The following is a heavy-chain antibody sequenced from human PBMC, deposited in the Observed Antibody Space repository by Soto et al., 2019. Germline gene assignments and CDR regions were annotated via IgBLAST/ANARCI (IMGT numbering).Heavy chain of an antibody. J-gene: IGHJ6*04. CDR1: GFTLSGRS. V-gene: IGHV3-74*01. CDR2: IDNAGTDS. CDR3: ARGWFGQDV. Sequence: EVQLVESGGGLVQPGGSLRLSCAASGFTLSGRSMHWVRQAPGKGLVWVSGIDNAGTDSTYADSVEGRFTSSRDNAKNMLYLQMNSLRVEDTAVYYCARGWFGQDVWGKGTTVTVSS. D-gene: IGHD3-10*01.